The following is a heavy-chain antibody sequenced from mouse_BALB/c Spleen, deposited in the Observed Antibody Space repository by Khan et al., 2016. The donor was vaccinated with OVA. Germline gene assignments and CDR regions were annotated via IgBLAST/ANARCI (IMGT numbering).Heavy chain of an antibody. CDR3: ARENYYGRTSYAMDY. CDR2: IAPGSGSA. J-gene: IGHJ4*01. Sequence: DLVKPGASVKLSCKASGYTFTSYWINWIKQRPGQGLEWIGRIAPGSGSAYYTEMFKGKATLTVDTSSSTAHIQLSSLSSDDSAVYFCARENYYGRTSYAMDYWGQGASVTVSS. CDR1: GYTFTSYW. D-gene: IGHD1-1*01. V-gene: IGHV1S41*01.